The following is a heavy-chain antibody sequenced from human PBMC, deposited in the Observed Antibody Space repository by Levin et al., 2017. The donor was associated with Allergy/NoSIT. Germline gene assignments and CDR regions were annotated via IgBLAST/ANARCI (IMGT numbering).Heavy chain of an antibody. CDR1: GDSIGSRAFY. J-gene: IGHJ4*01. Sequence: PSETLSLTCTVSGDSIGSRAFYWGWIRQPPGKGLEWVASIYYSGSTYYNPSLKSRVTVSVDTSKNQFSLKLTSVTAADTAIYYGARRFAPSRNWDFAYWGPRTLVTVSS. V-gene: IGHV4-39*01. CDR2: IYYSGST. CDR3: ARRFAPSRNWDFAY. D-gene: IGHD2/OR15-2a*01.